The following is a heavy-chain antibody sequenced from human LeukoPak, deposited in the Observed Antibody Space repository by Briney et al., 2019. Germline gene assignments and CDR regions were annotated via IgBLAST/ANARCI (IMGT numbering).Heavy chain of an antibody. V-gene: IGHV3-48*03. Sequence: GGSLRLSCAASGFTFSSYEMNWVRQAPGKGLEWVSYISSSGSTIYYADSVKGRFTISRDNAKNSLYLQMNSLRAEDTAVYYCAELGITMIGGVWGKGTSVTISS. J-gene: IGHJ6*04. CDR3: AELGITMIGGV. CDR2: ISSSGSTI. D-gene: IGHD3-10*02. CDR1: GFTFSSYE.